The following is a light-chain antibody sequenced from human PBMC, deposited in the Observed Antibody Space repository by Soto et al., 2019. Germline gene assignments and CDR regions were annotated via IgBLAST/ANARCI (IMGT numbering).Light chain of an antibody. CDR2: GAS. CDR1: QSVSSN. Sequence: EIVMTQSPATRSVSPGERATLSCRASQSVSSNLAWYQQKPGQAPRLLIYGASTRATGIPARFSGSGSGTEFTLTISSLQSEDCAVYDCQQYNNWPLTFGQGTKVEIK. CDR3: QQYNNWPLT. J-gene: IGKJ1*01. V-gene: IGKV3-15*01.